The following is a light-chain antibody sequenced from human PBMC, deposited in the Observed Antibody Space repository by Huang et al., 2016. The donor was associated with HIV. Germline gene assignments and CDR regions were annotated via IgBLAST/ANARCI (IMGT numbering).Light chain of an antibody. CDR2: CAS. V-gene: IGKV3-11*01. CDR3: QQRSDWPRT. J-gene: IGKJ2*01. Sequence: EIVLTQSPATLSLSPGERATLSCRASQSVSSDLDWYQQKAGQAPRLLIYCASNRATGSPARFNGSGSGTDFTLTISSLEPEDFAVYYCQQRSDWPRTVGQGAKLEIK. CDR1: QSVSSD.